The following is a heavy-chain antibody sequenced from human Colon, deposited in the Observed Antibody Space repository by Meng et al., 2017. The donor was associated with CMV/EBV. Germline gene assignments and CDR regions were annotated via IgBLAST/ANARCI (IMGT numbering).Heavy chain of an antibody. D-gene: IGHD2-2*01. CDR3: AVGSCNTTNCHAMYNWFDP. V-gene: IGHV4-39*01. Sequence: SQTLSLTCAVSGGSVGSSRYFWGWIRQPPGKGLQWIGSIFYNGRTDYSPSLKSRVAISSDTSKNEISLNLRSVTAADTAVYFCAVGSCNTTNCHAMYNWFDPWGQGTLVTVSS. J-gene: IGHJ5*02. CDR2: IFYNGRT. CDR1: GGSVGSSRYF.